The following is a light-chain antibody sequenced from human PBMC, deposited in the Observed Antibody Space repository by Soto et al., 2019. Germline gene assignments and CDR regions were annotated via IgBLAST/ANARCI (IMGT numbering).Light chain of an antibody. J-gene: IGKJ4*01. CDR3: QQYKNWAPGLT. CDR1: RTINSN. CDR2: GAS. V-gene: IGKV3D-15*01. Sequence: EIVMTQSRSAVSLSPVERSTLSGRASRTINSNLAWYQQKPGQAPRLLIYGASTRVTGIPARFSGSGSGTEFTLTISSLQSEDFAVYYCQQYKNWAPGLTFGGGTKVDIK.